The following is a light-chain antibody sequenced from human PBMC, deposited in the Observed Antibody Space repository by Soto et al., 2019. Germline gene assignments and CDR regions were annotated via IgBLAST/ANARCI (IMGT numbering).Light chain of an antibody. J-gene: IGLJ1*01. CDR1: SSDVGTYNS. CDR2: DVS. V-gene: IGLV2-14*01. CDR3: SSSTGSDTLV. Sequence: QSALTQPASVSGSPGQSITISCTGASSDVGTYNSVSWYQQHPGKAPKLMIYDVSERPSGVSNRFSASKSGNTASLTISGLQAEDEADYYCSSSTGSDTLVLGTGTKVTVL.